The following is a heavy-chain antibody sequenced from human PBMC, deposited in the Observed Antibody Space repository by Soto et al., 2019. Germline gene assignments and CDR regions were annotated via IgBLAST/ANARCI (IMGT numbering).Heavy chain of an antibody. J-gene: IGHJ5*02. V-gene: IGHV1-18*01. CDR1: GDTFSFYT. CDR3: ARVVGALGHWFDP. Sequence: ASVKVSCKASGDTFSFYTINWVRQAPGQGLEWMGRISAYNGNTNYAQKLQGRVTMTTDTSTSTAYMELRSLRSDDTAVYYCARVVGALGHWFDPWGQGTLVTVSS. CDR2: ISAYNGNT. D-gene: IGHD1-26*01.